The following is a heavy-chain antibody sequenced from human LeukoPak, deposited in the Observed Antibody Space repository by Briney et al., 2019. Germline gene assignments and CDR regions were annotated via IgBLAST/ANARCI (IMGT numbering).Heavy chain of an antibody. J-gene: IGHJ3*02. CDR2: ISGSGGST. V-gene: IGHV3-23*01. Sequence: PGGSLRLSCAASGFTFSSYAMSWVRQAPGKGLEWVSAISGSGGSTYYADSVKSRFTISRDNSKNTLYLQMNSLRAEDTAVYYCAKAKVQYYDLFDIWGQGTMVTVSS. CDR1: GFTFSSYA. CDR3: AKAKVQYYDLFDI. D-gene: IGHD3-22*01.